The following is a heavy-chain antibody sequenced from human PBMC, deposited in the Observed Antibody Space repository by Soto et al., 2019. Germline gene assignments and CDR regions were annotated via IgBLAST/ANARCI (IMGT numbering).Heavy chain of an antibody. J-gene: IGHJ5*02. CDR3: AVVAVEIVATGIDPYDP. CDR1: GYTFTSYG. D-gene: IGHD5-12*01. V-gene: IGHV1-18*01. Sequence: GASVKVSCKASGYTFTSYGISWVRQAPGQGLEWMGWISAYNGNTNYAQKLQGRVTMTTGTSTSTAYMELRSLRSEDTAMYYCAVVAVEIVATGIDPYDPWGRGTLVTVSS. CDR2: ISAYNGNT.